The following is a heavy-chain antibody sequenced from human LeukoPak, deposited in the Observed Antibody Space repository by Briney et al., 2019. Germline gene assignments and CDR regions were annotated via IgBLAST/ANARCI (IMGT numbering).Heavy chain of an antibody. CDR3: ATSPINSGYTFDY. CDR2: ISGSGGST. Sequence: GGSLRLSCAASGFTFSSYAMSWVRQAPGKGLEWVSAISGSGGSTYYADSVKGRFTISRDNSKNTLYLQMNSLRAEDTAVYYCATSPINSGYTFDYWGQGTLVTVSS. J-gene: IGHJ4*02. V-gene: IGHV3-23*01. D-gene: IGHD3-22*01. CDR1: GFTFSSYA.